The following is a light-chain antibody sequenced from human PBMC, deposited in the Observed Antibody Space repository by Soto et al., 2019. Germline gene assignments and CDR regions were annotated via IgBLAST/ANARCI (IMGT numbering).Light chain of an antibody. CDR3: QVWDSDSDHHV. CDR2: DDI. Sequence: SYELTQSPSVSVAPGQTARITCGGSNIRRQSVHWYQQKPGQAPVVVVYDDIDRPSGIPERFSGSTSGNTVTLTISRVEAGDEADYYCQVWDSDSDHHVFGTGTKVTVL. V-gene: IGLV3-21*02. CDR1: NIRRQS. J-gene: IGLJ1*01.